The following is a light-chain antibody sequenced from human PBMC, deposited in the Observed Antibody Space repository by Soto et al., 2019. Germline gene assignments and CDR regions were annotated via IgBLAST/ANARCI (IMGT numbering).Light chain of an antibody. CDR3: QQYYYYPPDR. J-gene: IGKJ1*01. CDR1: QPISTY. Sequence: AIRMTQSPSSFSTSTGDRVTITCRASQPISTYLAWYQQKPGKAPKLLIHSASTLQTGVPSRFSGSGSGTDFTLTISSVQSEDFATYYCQQYYYYPPDRFGQGTKVEIK. CDR2: SAS. V-gene: IGKV1-8*01.